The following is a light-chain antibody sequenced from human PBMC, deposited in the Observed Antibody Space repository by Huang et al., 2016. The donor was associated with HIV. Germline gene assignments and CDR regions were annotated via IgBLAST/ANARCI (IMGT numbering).Light chain of an antibody. CDR2: AAS. CDR1: QSNSSY. Sequence: DIQMTQSPSSLSASVGDRFTITCRASQSNSSYLNWYQQKPGKAPKLLIYAASSLQSGVPSRFSGSGSGTDFTLTISSLQPEDFATYYCQQSYSTLRYTFGQGTKLEIK. J-gene: IGKJ2*01. CDR3: QQSYSTLRYT. V-gene: IGKV1-39*01.